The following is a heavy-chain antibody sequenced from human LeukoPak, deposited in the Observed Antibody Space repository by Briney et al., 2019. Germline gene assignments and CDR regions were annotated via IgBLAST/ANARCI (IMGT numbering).Heavy chain of an antibody. CDR2: ISSSSSYI. J-gene: IGHJ4*02. CDR3: ARDRLAFDDGLDY. CDR1: GFTFSSYS. D-gene: IGHD4-17*01. V-gene: IGHV3-21*01. Sequence: PGGSLRLSCAASGFTFSSYSMNWVRQAPGKGLEWVSSISSSSSYIYYADSVKGRFTISRDNAKNSLYLQMNSLRAEDTAVYYCARDRLAFDDGLDYWGQGTLVTVSS.